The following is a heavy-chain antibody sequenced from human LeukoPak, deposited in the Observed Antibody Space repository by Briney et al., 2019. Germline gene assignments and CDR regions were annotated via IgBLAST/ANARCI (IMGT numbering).Heavy chain of an antibody. CDR2: IIPIFGTA. CDR3: ARDNFRPWVAAATGDWFDP. D-gene: IGHD6-13*01. CDR1: GGTFSSYA. Sequence: ASVKVSCKASGGTFSSYAISWVRQATGQGLEWMGGIIPIFGTANYAQKFQGRVTITADESTSTAYMELSSLRSEDTAVYYCARDNFRPWVAAATGDWFDPWGQGTLVTVSS. J-gene: IGHJ5*02. V-gene: IGHV1-69*01.